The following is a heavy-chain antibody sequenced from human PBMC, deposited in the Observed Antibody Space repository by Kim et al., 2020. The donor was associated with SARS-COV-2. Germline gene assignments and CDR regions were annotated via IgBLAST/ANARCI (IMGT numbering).Heavy chain of an antibody. CDR3: ARSCGGDCLAIGEYFQH. V-gene: IGHV4-31*03. CDR1: GGSISSSDYY. Sequence: SETLSLTCTVSGGSISSSDYYWSWIRQHPGKGLEWIGYIYYSGSTYYNPSLKSRVTISVDTSKNQFSLKLSSVTAAGTAVYYCARSCGGDCLAIGEYFQHWGQGTLVTVSS. D-gene: IGHD2-21*02. CDR2: IYYSGST. J-gene: IGHJ1*01.